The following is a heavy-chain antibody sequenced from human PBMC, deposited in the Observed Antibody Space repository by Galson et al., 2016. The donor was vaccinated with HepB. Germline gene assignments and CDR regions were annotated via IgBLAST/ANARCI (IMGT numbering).Heavy chain of an antibody. Sequence: SLRLSCAASGFTFSDYFMTWIRQAPGKGLEWLAYIANNGGTRYYADSVRGRFTISRDNANNSLYLHMDRLRAEDTAVYFCARDGCLRGSCGYFDIWGQGTMVSISS. D-gene: IGHD2-15*01. CDR2: IANNGGTR. J-gene: IGHJ3*02. CDR3: ARDGCLRGSCGYFDI. CDR1: GFTFSDYF. V-gene: IGHV3-11*01.